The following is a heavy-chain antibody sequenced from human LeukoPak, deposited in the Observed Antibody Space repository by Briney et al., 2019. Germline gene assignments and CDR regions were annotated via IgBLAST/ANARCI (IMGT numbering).Heavy chain of an antibody. D-gene: IGHD6-19*01. CDR1: GGSISSYY. CDR3: ARTDSSGWYGWFDP. J-gene: IGHJ5*02. V-gene: IGHV4-59*12. Sequence: SETLSLTCTVSGGSISSYYWSWIRQPPGKGLEWIGYIYYSGSTYYNPSLKSRVTISVDTSKNQFSLKLSSVTAADTAVYYCARTDSSGWYGWFDPWGQGTLVTVSS. CDR2: IYYSGST.